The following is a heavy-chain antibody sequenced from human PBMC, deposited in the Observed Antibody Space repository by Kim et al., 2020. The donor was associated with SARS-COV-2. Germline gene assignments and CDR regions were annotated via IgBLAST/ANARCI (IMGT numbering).Heavy chain of an antibody. D-gene: IGHD6-19*01. Sequence: GGSLRLSCAASGFTFSSYAMHWVRQAPGKGLEWVAVISYDGSNKYYADSVKGRFTISRDNSKNTLYLQMNSLRAEDTAVYYCARTVAVAGTFDYWGQGTLVTVSS. V-gene: IGHV3-30-3*01. J-gene: IGHJ4*02. CDR3: ARTVAVAGTFDY. CDR2: ISYDGSNK. CDR1: GFTFSSYA.